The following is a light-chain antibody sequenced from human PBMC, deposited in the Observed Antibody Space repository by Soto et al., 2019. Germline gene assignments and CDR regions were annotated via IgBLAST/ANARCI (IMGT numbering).Light chain of an antibody. CDR3: QTYTNWPWT. V-gene: IGKV3-15*01. Sequence: ETVQTESPDTLYVSAGDRLTVCCGARPSAGSNLAWYQQNPGQAPGRLIYGASTRATGIPARFSGSGSETEFTLAMSSLQSQDFAVYYCQTYTNWPWTFGQGTKVDIK. J-gene: IGKJ1*01. CDR2: GAS. CDR1: PSAGSN.